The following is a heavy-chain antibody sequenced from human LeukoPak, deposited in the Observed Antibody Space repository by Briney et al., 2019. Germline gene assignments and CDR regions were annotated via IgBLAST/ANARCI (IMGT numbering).Heavy chain of an antibody. D-gene: IGHD4-17*01. CDR3: ASLIDYGDYPC. CDR1: GFTFDDYA. V-gene: IGHV3-21*01. CDR2: ISSSSSYI. J-gene: IGHJ4*02. Sequence: PGGSLRLSCAASGFTFDDYAMHWVRQAPGKGLEWVSSISSSSSYIYYADSVKGRFTISRDNAKNSLYLQMNSLRAEDTAVYYCASLIDYGDYPCWGQGTLVTVSS.